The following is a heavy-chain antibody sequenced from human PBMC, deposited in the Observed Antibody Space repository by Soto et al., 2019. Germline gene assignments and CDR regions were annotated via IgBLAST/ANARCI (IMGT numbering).Heavy chain of an antibody. V-gene: IGHV3-30-3*01. Sequence: QVQLVESGGGVVQPGRSLRLSCAASGFTFSSYAMHWVRQAPGKGLEWVAVISYDGSNKYYADSVKGRFTISRDNSKNTLYLQMTSLILEDTAVYYCARPLWRDDYNWGYFVLWGRGTLVTVSS. CDR3: ARPLWRDDYNWGYFVL. CDR2: ISYDGSNK. CDR1: GFTFSSYA. J-gene: IGHJ2*01. D-gene: IGHD4-4*01.